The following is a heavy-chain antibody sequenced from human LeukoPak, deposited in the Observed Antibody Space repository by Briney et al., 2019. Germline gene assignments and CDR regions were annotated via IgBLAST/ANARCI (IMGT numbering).Heavy chain of an antibody. D-gene: IGHD4-23*01. J-gene: IGHJ4*02. CDR1: GFTFSSYA. V-gene: IGHV3-23*01. CDR2: ISSSGGST. Sequence: GGSLRLSCAASGFTFSSYAMSWVRQAPGKGLEWVSAISSSGGSTYYADSVKGRCTISRDNAKNSLYLQINSLRAEDTAVYYCARDYGGSSPFDYWGQGTLVTVSS. CDR3: ARDYGGSSPFDY.